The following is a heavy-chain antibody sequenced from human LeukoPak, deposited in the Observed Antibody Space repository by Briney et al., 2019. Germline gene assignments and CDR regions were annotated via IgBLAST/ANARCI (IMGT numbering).Heavy chain of an antibody. CDR1: GYSFTAFY. CDR2: ISAYNGNT. D-gene: IGHD3-9*01. J-gene: IGHJ4*02. V-gene: IGHV1-18*04. CDR3: ARDRDILTGPDAPFDY. Sequence: ASVKVSCVTSGYSFTAFYIHWVRQAPGQGLECMGWISAYNGNTNYAQKLQGRVTMTTDTSTSTAYMELRRLRSDNTAVYYCARDRDILTGPDAPFDYWGQGTLVTVSS.